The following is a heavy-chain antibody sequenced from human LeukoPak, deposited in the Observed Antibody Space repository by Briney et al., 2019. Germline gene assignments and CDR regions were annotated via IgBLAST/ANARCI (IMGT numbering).Heavy chain of an antibody. Sequence: ASVKVSCKASGYTFTGYYIHWVRQAPGQGLDLMGWINPNSGDTHYEQKFQGRVTLTRDTSISTAYMELSSLRSEDTAVYYCARAKGKVAAAGHRNTNYYYYYMDVWGKGTTVTVSS. CDR1: GYTFTGYY. CDR2: INPNSGDT. CDR3: ARAKGKVAAAGHRNTNYYYYYMDV. V-gene: IGHV1-2*02. D-gene: IGHD6-13*01. J-gene: IGHJ6*03.